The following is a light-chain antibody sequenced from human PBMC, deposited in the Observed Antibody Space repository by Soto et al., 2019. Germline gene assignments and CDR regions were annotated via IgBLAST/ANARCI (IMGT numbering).Light chain of an antibody. V-gene: IGLV2-23*02. CDR1: SSDVGSYNL. Sequence: QSALTQPASVSGSPGQSITISCTGTSSDVGSYNLVSWYQQHPGKAPKLIIFEVNRRPSGVSDRFSGSKSGNTASLTISGLQAEDEGDFFCCSYAGNGAWVFGGGTKLTVL. J-gene: IGLJ3*02. CDR2: EVN. CDR3: CSYAGNGAWV.